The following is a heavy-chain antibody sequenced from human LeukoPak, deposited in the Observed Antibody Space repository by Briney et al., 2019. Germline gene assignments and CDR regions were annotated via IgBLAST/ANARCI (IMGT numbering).Heavy chain of an antibody. Sequence: SETLSLTCTVSGGSISTSSYYWGWVRQPPGKGLEWIGSIFYSGTTYYNPSLKSRVTISVDTSRNQFSLRLGSVAAADTALYYCARHRDTRGYGGYWDFDQWGQGTLVTVSS. D-gene: IGHD5-12*01. CDR2: IFYSGTT. CDR1: GGSISTSSYY. J-gene: IGHJ4*02. CDR3: ARHRDTRGYGGYWDFDQ. V-gene: IGHV4-39*01.